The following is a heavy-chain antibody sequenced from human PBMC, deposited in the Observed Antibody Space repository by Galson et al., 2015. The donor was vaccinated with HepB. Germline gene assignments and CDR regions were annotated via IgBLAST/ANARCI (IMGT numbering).Heavy chain of an antibody. CDR2: ISSSSSYI. CDR3: ARDPRYCSSTSCYSNDAFDI. CDR1: GFTFSSYS. V-gene: IGHV3-21*01. J-gene: IGHJ3*02. Sequence: SLRLSCAASGFTFSSYSMNWVRQAPGKGREWVSSISSSSSYIYYADSVKGRFTISRDNAKDSLYLQMNSLRAEDTAVYYCARDPRYCSSTSCYSNDAFDIWGQGTMVTVSS. D-gene: IGHD2-2*01.